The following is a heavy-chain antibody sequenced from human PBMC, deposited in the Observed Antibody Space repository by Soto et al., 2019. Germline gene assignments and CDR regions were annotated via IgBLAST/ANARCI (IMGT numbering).Heavy chain of an antibody. CDR3: ARGRLDTSGWYWFDS. CDR1: GYTFISYD. J-gene: IGHJ5*01. Sequence: QVQLVQSGAEVKKPGASVKVSCTASGYTFISYDINWVRQAPGQGLEWMGSMNPNSGNTDYTQTFQGRVTMPRNTSMRTAYMELSSLTSEDTAVYYCARGRLDTSGWYWFDSWGQGTLVTVSS. CDR2: MNPNSGNT. D-gene: IGHD6-19*01. V-gene: IGHV1-8*01.